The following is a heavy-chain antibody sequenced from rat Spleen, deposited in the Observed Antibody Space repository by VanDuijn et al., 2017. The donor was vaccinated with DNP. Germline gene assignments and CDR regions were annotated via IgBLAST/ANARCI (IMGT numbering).Heavy chain of an antibody. V-gene: IGHV4-2*01. CDR3: ARDLDLFAY. Sequence: EVKLVESGGGLVQPGSSLKLSCAASGFNFNDYWMGWVRQAPGKGLEWIGEVNPDSSSITYTPSLKDKFTISRDNAQNTLYLQMNKLGFEDTAIYYCARDLDLFAYWGQGTLVTVSS. J-gene: IGHJ3*01. CDR1: GFNFNDYW. D-gene: IGHD4-6*01. CDR2: VNPDSSSI.